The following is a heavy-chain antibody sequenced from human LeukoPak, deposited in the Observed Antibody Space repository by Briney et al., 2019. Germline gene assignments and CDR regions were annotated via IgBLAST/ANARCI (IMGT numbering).Heavy chain of an antibody. Sequence: SETLSLTCTVSGGSISSSSYYWGWIRQPPGKGLEWIGSIYYSGSTYYNPSLKSRVTISVDASKNQFSLKLSSVTAADTAVYYCARHRTDYYYYGMDVWGQGTTVTVSS. CDR1: GGSISSSSYY. J-gene: IGHJ6*02. CDR3: ARHRTDYYYYGMDV. V-gene: IGHV4-39*01. CDR2: IYYSGST.